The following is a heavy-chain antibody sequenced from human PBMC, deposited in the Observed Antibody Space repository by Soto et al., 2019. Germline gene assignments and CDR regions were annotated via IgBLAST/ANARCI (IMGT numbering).Heavy chain of an antibody. D-gene: IGHD3-10*01. CDR3: ARGGPYYYGSGSYRGV. CDR2: INHSGST. Sequence: PSETLSLTCAVYGGSFSCYYLSWIRQPPGKGLEWIGEINHSGSTNYNPSLKSRVTISVDTSKNQFSLKLSSVTAADTAVYYCARGGPYYYGSGSYRGVWGKGTTVTVSS. J-gene: IGHJ6*04. V-gene: IGHV4-34*01. CDR1: GGSFSCYY.